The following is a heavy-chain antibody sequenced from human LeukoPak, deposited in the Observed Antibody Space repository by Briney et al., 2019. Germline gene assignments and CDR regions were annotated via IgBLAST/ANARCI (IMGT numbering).Heavy chain of an antibody. D-gene: IGHD1-26*01. CDR2: IRSKANSYAT. V-gene: IGHV3-73*01. Sequence: GGSLRLSCAASGFTFSGPAMHWVRQASGKGLEWVGRIRSKANSYATAYAASVKGRFTISRDDSKNTAYLQMNSLKTEDTAVYYCTRLIVGATDWGQGTLVTVSS. CDR1: GFTFSGPA. CDR3: TRLIVGATD. J-gene: IGHJ4*02.